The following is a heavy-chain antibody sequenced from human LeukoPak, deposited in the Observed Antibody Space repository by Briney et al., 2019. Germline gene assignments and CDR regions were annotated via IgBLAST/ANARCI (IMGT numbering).Heavy chain of an antibody. CDR3: ARRPTLVVAATRYYYYYYMDV. D-gene: IGHD2-15*01. CDR2: IYYSGST. J-gene: IGHJ6*03. V-gene: IGHV4-39*01. CDR1: GGSISSSSYY. Sequence: SETLSLTCTVSGGSISSSSYYWGWIRQPAGKGLEWIGRIYYSGSTYYNPSLKSRVTISVDTSKNQFSLKLSSVTAADTAVYYCARRPTLVVAATRYYYYYYMDVWGKGTTVTISS.